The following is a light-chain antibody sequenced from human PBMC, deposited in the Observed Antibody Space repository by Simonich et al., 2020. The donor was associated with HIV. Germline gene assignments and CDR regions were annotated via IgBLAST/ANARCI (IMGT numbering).Light chain of an antibody. J-gene: IGLJ1*01. Sequence: QSALTQPASVSGSPGQSITISCTGTSSDVGGYNYVSWYQQHPRKAPKLMIYDVSNRPSGVSNRFSDSKSDNTASLTISGLQAEDEADYYCCSYAGSSTYVFGTGTKVTVL. CDR2: DVS. V-gene: IGLV2-14*01. CDR3: CSYAGSSTYV. CDR1: SSDVGGYNY.